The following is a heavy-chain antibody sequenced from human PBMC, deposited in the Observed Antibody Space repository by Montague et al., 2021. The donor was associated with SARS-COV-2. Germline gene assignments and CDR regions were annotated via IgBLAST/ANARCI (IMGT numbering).Heavy chain of an antibody. D-gene: IGHD2-2*02. V-gene: IGHV4-34*01. CDR1: GGSFSRYY. CDR3: ARLGDGIVPSPILGLGPYYSFYYMDV. J-gene: IGHJ6*03. CDR2: ISHNGNT. Sequence: SETLSLTCAVSGGSFSRYYWSWIRQPPGKGLEWIGEISHNGNTKYNPSLQSRVSISLDTSRNQFSLKASSVTAADTAIYYCARLGDGIVPSPILGLGPYYSFYYMDVWGKGTTVTVSS.